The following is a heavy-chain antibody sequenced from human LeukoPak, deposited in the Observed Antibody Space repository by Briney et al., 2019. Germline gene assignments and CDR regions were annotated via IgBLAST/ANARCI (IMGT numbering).Heavy chain of an antibody. CDR2: ISSSSSYI. V-gene: IGHV3-21*01. J-gene: IGHJ4*02. CDR1: GFTFLSYS. D-gene: IGHD6-13*01. Sequence: GGSLRLSCAVSGFTFLSYSMNGVRQAPGKGLEWVSSISSSSSYIYYADSVKGRFTISRDNAKNSLYLHMNSLRAEDTAVYDCARDSSSWYYFAYWGQGTLVTVSS. CDR3: ARDSSSWYYFAY.